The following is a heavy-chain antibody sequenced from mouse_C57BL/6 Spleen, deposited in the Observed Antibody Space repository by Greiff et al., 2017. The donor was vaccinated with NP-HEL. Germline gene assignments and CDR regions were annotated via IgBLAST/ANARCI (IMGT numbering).Heavy chain of an antibody. V-gene: IGHV1-82*01. J-gene: IGHJ1*03. D-gene: IGHD1-1*01. Sequence: VQLQESGPELVKPGASVKISCKASGYAFSSSWMNWVKQRPGKGLEWIGRIYPGDGDTNYNGKFKGKATLTADKSSSTAYMQLSSLTSEDSAVYFCAAYYYGSSYNQSYWYFDVWGTGTTVTVSS. CDR3: AAYYYGSSYNQSYWYFDV. CDR1: GYAFSSSW. CDR2: IYPGDGDT.